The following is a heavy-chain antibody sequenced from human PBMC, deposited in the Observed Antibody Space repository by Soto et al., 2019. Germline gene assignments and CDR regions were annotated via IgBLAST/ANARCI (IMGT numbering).Heavy chain of an antibody. V-gene: IGHV1-18*01. CDR2: ISAHNGKT. CDR3: GPVRSGDY. CDR1: GYAFTTYG. Sequence: QVHLVQSGAEVKKPGASVKVSCKGSGYAFTTYGITWVRQAPGQGLEWMGWISAHNGKTNYAQKLQGRVTLTRDTSTRKASMELMSLRSDDTAMSYCGPVRSGDYWGQGALVTVSS. J-gene: IGHJ4*02. D-gene: IGHD6-19*01.